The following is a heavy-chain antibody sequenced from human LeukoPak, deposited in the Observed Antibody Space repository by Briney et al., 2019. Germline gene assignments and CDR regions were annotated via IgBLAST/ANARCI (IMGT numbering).Heavy chain of an antibody. CDR3: AKDKGGSYYRFGPDY. J-gene: IGHJ4*02. CDR1: GFTFDDYA. CDR2: ISWNSGSI. Sequence: GGSLRLSCAASGFTFDDYAMHWVRQAPGKGLEWVSGISWNSGSIGYADSVKGRFTISRDNAKNSLYLQMNSLRAEDTALYYCAKDKGGSYYRFGPDYWGQGTLVTVSS. D-gene: IGHD1-26*01. V-gene: IGHV3-9*01.